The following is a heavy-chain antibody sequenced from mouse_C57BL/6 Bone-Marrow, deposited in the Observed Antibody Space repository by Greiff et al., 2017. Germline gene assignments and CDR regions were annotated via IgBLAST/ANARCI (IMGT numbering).Heavy chain of an antibody. CDR1: GYTFTSYW. CDR2: IHPNSGST. Sequence: QVQLKQSGAELVKPGASVKLSCKASGYTFTSYWMHWVKQRPGQGLEWIGMIHPNSGSTNYNEKFKSKATLTVDKSSSTAYMQLSSLTSEDSAVYYCARAGRRRYFDVWGTGTTVTVSS. CDR3: ARAGRRRYFDV. D-gene: IGHD3-3*01. J-gene: IGHJ1*03. V-gene: IGHV1-64*01.